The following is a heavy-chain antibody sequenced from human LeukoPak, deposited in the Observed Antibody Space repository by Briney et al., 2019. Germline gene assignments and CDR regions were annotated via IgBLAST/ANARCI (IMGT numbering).Heavy chain of an antibody. V-gene: IGHV4-38-2*01. J-gene: IGHJ4*02. D-gene: IGHD2-8*01. Sequence: SETLSLTCAVSGYSISSGYYWGWIRQPPGKGLEWIGSIYHSGSTYYNPSLKSRVTISVDTSKNQFSLKLSSVTAADTAVYYCARRDGLYYFDYWGQGTLVTVSS. CDR3: ARRDGLYYFDY. CDR2: IYHSGST. CDR1: GYSISSGYY.